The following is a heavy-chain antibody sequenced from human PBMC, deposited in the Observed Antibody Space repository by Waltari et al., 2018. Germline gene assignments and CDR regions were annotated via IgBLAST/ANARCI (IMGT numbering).Heavy chain of an antibody. CDR2: ISSTSSNT. CDR1: GFTFSSYN. CDR3: ATGGWGFFLDH. J-gene: IGHJ4*02. Sequence: EVQLVESGGGLVKPGGSLRLSCEASGFTFSSYNMNWVRQAPGGGLEWVSSISSTSSNTHQADAVKGRCTISRDNAKNSLYLQMNSLRAEDTAMYYCATGGWGFFLDHWGQGALVTVSS. V-gene: IGHV3-21*02. D-gene: IGHD7-27*01.